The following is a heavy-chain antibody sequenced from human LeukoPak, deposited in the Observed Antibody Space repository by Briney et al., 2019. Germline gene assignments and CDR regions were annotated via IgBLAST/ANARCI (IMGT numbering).Heavy chain of an antibody. CDR2: INPYSGDT. J-gene: IGHJ3*02. CDR3: ARYWAEPAATDDALDI. V-gene: IGHV1-2*02. Sequence: ASMKVSCKTSGYTFTTYFIHWVRQAPGQGLEWMGGINPYSGDTKYAQKFQGRVTMTRDTSISTAYMELSRLMSDDTAVYYCARYWAEPAATDDALDIWGQGTMVVVSS. D-gene: IGHD2-15*01. CDR1: GYTFTTYF.